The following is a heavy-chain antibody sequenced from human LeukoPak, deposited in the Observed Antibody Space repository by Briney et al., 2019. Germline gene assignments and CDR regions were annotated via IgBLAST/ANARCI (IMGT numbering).Heavy chain of an antibody. CDR3: ANTPGESIAARRVEFDP. D-gene: IGHD6-6*01. J-gene: IGHJ5*02. CDR2: IIPILGIA. Sequence: ASVKVSCKASGYTFTSYGISWVRQAPGQGLEWMGRIIPILGIANYAQKFQGRVTITADKSTSTAYMELSSLRSEDTAVYYCANTPGESIAARRVEFDPWGQGTLVTVSS. CDR1: GYTFTSYG. V-gene: IGHV1-69*04.